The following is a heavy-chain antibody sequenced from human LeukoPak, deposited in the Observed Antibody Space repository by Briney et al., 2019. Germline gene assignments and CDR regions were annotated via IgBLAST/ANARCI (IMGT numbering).Heavy chain of an antibody. D-gene: IGHD1-26*01. V-gene: IGHV3-66*01. CDR2: IYSGGST. CDR1: GFTVSSNY. J-gene: IGHJ6*03. CDR3: ARVLGNYYYYYYMDV. Sequence: GGSLRLSCAASGFTVSSNYMSWVRQAPGKGLEWVSVIYSGGSTYYADSVKGRFTISRDNSKNTLYHQMNSLRAEDTAVYYCARVLGNYYYYYYMDVWGKGTTVTISS.